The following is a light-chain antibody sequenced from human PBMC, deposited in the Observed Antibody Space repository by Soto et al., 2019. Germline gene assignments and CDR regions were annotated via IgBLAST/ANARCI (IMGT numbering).Light chain of an antibody. J-gene: IGKJ1*01. CDR3: QQYNNWPQT. V-gene: IGKV3-15*01. Sequence: IVSTQSPGTWSLYPGERAIRSSRASQSVSSNLAWYQQKPGQAPRLLIYGASTRATGIPARFSGSGSGTEFTLTISSLQSEDFAVYYCQQYNNWPQTFGQGTKVDI. CDR2: GAS. CDR1: QSVSSN.